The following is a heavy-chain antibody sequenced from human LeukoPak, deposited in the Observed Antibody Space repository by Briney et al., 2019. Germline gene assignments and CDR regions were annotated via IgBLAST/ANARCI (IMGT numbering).Heavy chain of an antibody. V-gene: IGHV3-7*03. D-gene: IGHD3-9*01. CDR1: GFTFSSYW. CDR2: IKQDGSEK. CDR3: AKDGGEYYDILTGYYPRLYYMDV. Sequence: GGSLRLSCAASGFTFSSYWMSWVRQAPGKGLEWVANIKQDGSEKYYADSVKGRFTISRDNSKNTLYLQMNSLRAEDTAVYYCAKDGGEYYDILTGYYPRLYYMDVWGKGTTVTISS. J-gene: IGHJ6*03.